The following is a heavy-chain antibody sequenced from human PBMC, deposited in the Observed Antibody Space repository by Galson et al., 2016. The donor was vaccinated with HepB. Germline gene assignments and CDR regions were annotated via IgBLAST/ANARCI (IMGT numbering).Heavy chain of an antibody. Sequence: SLRLSCAASGFRFGTYWMSWVRQTPGKGLEWVSSISSGSAYKYYADSVKGRFSIFRDNAKNSLYLQMNSLRAEDTAVYYCAREPVRLDDLLTGPPKNPDYWGQGTLVTVSS. CDR2: ISSGSAYK. CDR3: AREPVRLDDLLTGPPKNPDY. D-gene: IGHD3-9*01. V-gene: IGHV3-21*01. CDR1: GFRFGTYW. J-gene: IGHJ4*02.